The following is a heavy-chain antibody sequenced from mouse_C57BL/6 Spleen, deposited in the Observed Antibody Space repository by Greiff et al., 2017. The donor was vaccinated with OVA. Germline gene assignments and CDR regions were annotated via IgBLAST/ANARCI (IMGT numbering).Heavy chain of an antibody. CDR3: ARSGYGSPGYFDV. Sequence: VKLLESGAELARPGASVKLSCKASGYTFTSYGISWVKQRTGQGLEWIGEIYPRNGNTYYNGKFKGKATLTADKSSSTAYMELRSLTSEASAVYFCARSGYGSPGYFDVWGTGTTVTVSS. J-gene: IGHJ1*03. V-gene: IGHV1-81*01. D-gene: IGHD1-1*01. CDR1: GYTFTSYG. CDR2: IYPRNGNT.